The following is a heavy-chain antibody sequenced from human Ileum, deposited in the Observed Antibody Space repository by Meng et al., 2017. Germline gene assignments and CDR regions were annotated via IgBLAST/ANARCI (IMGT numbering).Heavy chain of an antibody. J-gene: IGHJ5*02. D-gene: IGHD5-18*01. CDR3: ARMGGYTYTYWFDP. V-gene: IGHV3-66*02. CDR1: GFTVSSYY. CDR2: IYTGGAT. Sequence: GRRGGAGGGLVQPGGSLRLSCAASGFTVSSYYMSWLRQAPGKGLEWVSVIYTGGATYYADSVKGRFTISRDNSENTLYLQMNSLRAEDTAVYYCARMGGYTYTYWFDPWGQGTLVTVSS.